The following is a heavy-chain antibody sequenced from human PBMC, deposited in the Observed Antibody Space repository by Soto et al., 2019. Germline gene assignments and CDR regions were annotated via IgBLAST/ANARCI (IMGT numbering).Heavy chain of an antibody. Sequence: ASVKVSCKASGYTFTSYGISWVRQAPGQGLEWMGWINAYNANTNYAQTLQASVTMTPDTSTSTASMELTPLRSDDTAVYYCARDVGYGLIAYWGQGTLVTVSP. CDR3: ARDVGYGLIAY. CDR1: GYTFTSYG. CDR2: INAYNANT. D-gene: IGHD5-18*01. J-gene: IGHJ4*02. V-gene: IGHV1-18*01.